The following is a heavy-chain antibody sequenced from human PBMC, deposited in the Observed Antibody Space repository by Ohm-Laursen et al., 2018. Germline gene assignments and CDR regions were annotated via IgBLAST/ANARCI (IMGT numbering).Heavy chain of an antibody. D-gene: IGHD3-10*01. V-gene: IGHV1-2*02. J-gene: IGHJ4*02. Sequence: VSSVKVSCKASGYTFTGYYMHWVRQAPGQGLEWMGWINPNSGGTNYAQKFQGRVTMTRDTSISTAYMELSRLRSDDTAVYYCAREATPYYYGSGSYLDLDYWGQGTLVTVSS. CDR1: GYTFTGYY. CDR2: INPNSGGT. CDR3: AREATPYYYGSGSYLDLDY.